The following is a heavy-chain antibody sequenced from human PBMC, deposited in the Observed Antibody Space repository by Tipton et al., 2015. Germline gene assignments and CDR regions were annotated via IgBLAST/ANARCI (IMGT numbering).Heavy chain of an antibody. CDR2: MYYGGTT. Sequence: TLSLTCDVFGDSISSRNWWSWVRQPPGKGLEWIGEMYYGGTTNYNPSLKSRVPMSLDRAKNQFSLRLISVTAADTAMYYCTRYVYGVIPSGVYWGQGTLVTVSS. CDR3: TRYVYGVIPSGVY. CDR1: GDSISSRNW. J-gene: IGHJ4*02. V-gene: IGHV4-4*02. D-gene: IGHD3-3*01.